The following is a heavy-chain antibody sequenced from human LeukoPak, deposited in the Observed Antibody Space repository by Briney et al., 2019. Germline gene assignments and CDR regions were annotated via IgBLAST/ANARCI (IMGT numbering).Heavy chain of an antibody. CDR3: AKTSRANSAYDSPFDY. CDR1: GFSFNTYA. CDR2: ISYNGGHT. J-gene: IGHJ4*02. V-gene: IGHV3-23*01. D-gene: IGHD5-12*01. Sequence: PGGSLRLSCAASGFSFNTYAMSWVRQAPGKGLEWVSGISYNGGHTYYADSVKGRFTISRDNSKNTLYLQMNSLRAEDTAIYYCAKTSRANSAYDSPFDYWGQGTLVTVSS.